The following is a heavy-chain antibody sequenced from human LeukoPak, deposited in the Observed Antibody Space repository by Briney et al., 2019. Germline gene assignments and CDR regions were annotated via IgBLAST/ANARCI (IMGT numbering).Heavy chain of an antibody. CDR1: GYRFTSYW. Sequence: GESLKISCKGSGYRFTSYWIGWVRQMPGKGLEWMGIIYSGDSDTRNSPSFQGQVTISADKSISTAYLQWSSLKASDTAVYYCARLSTIGYISGWYDYWGQGTLVTVSS. J-gene: IGHJ4*02. CDR2: IYSGDSDT. D-gene: IGHD6-19*01. CDR3: ARLSTIGYISGWYDY. V-gene: IGHV5-51*01.